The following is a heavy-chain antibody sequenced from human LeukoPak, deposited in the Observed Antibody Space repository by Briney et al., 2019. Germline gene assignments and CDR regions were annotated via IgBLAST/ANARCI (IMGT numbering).Heavy chain of an antibody. D-gene: IGHD6-13*01. V-gene: IGHV1-46*01. J-gene: IGHJ3*02. Sequence: GASVKVSCKASGYTFTSYYMHWVRQAPGQGLEWMGIINPSGGSTSYAQKFQGRVTMTRNTSISTAYMELSSLRSEDTAVYYCARMVMEQQLVRAFDIWGQGTMVTVSS. CDR2: INPSGGST. CDR1: GYTFTSYY. CDR3: ARMVMEQQLVRAFDI.